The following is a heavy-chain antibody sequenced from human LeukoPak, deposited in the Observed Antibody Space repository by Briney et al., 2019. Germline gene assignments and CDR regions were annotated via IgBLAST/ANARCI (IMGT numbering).Heavy chain of an antibody. Sequence: GASVKVSCKASGYTFTSYGISWVRQAPGQGLECMGWISAYNGNTNYAQKLQGRVTMTTDTSTSTAYMELRSLRSDDTAVHYCARDGGAYYDILTGYYYPRFDPWGQGTLVTVSS. D-gene: IGHD3-9*01. CDR2: ISAYNGNT. CDR1: GYTFTSYG. J-gene: IGHJ5*02. CDR3: ARDGGAYYDILTGYYYPRFDP. V-gene: IGHV1-18*01.